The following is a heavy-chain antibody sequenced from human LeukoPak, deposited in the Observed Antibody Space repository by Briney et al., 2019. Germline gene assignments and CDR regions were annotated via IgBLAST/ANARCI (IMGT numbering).Heavy chain of an antibody. Sequence: GGSLRLSCAASGFTFSDYYMTWIRQAPGKGLEWLSYISGTSSPTNYAESVKGRFTISRDNAENSLYLQMNSLRAEDTAVYYCARVGLTAAAGTYDYWGKGTLVTVSS. J-gene: IGHJ4*02. CDR1: GFTFSDYY. D-gene: IGHD6-13*01. V-gene: IGHV3-11*06. CDR3: ARVGLTAAAGTYDY. CDR2: ISGTSSPT.